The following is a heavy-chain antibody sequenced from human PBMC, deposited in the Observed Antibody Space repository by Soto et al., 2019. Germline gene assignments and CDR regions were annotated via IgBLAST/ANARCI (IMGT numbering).Heavy chain of an antibody. Sequence: ASVKVSCKASGYTFTGYYMHWVRQAPGQGLEWMGWINPNSGGTNYAQKFQGRVTMTRDTSSSTAYMELSRLRSDDTAVYYCARGLGGSLLWFGYWGQGTLVTAPQ. CDR3: ARGLGGSLLWFGY. CDR2: INPNSGGT. J-gene: IGHJ4*02. CDR1: GYTFTGYY. D-gene: IGHD3-10*01. V-gene: IGHV1-2*02.